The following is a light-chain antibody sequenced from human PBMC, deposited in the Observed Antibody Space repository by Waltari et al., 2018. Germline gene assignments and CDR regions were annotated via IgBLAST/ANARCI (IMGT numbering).Light chain of an antibody. J-gene: IGLJ1*01. Sequence: SALTQPASVPGSPGPSITTPCTTTSRAVGNYTVASCYQHHQGKAPKLMIYAGNKRPAGVSDRFSGSKSGNRASLTISGLQAEDEADYYCCSYASSSGYVFGTGTEVTVL. V-gene: IGLV2-23*01. CDR1: SRAVGNYTV. CDR3: CSYASSSGYV. CDR2: AGN.